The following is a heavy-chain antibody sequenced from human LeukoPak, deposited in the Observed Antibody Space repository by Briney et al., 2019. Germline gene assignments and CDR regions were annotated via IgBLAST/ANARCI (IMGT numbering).Heavy chain of an antibody. V-gene: IGHV4-39*01. CDR2: IYYSGST. D-gene: IGHD1-26*01. CDR1: GGSISSSSYY. J-gene: IGHJ4*02. Sequence: SETLSLTCTVSGGSISSSSYYWGWIRQPPGKGLEWIGSIYYSGSTYYNPSLKSRVTISVDTSKNQFSLKLSSVTAADTAVHYCARQGIVGAITYYFDYWGQGTLVTVSS. CDR3: ARQGIVGAITYYFDY.